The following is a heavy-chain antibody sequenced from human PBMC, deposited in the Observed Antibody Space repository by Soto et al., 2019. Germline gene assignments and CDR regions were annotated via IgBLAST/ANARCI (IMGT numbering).Heavy chain of an antibody. V-gene: IGHV4-30-4*01. D-gene: IGHD7-27*01. CDR3: ARGPSGDKVDY. CDR2: IYDGGTT. CDR1: GGSISSYDSC. Sequence: QVQLQESGPGLVKPSQTLSLTCTVSGGSISSYDSCWSWIRQSPDRGLEWIGHIYDGGTTYNNPSLKXRXTXSXYSSKTQFSLKLNSVSAADTAVYYCARGPSGDKVDYWGQGILVTVSS. J-gene: IGHJ4*02.